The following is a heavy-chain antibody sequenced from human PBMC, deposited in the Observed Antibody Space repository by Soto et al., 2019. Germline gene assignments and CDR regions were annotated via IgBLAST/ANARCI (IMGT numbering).Heavy chain of an antibody. CDR1: GDSITSSSHY. CDR2: IYYDGST. J-gene: IGHJ6*02. CDR3: ARDRGYCISTSCYSPRYGMDV. Sequence: SETLSLTCTVSGDSITSSSHYWGWIRQSPGKGLENIANIYYDGSTYYNPSLKSRVAISLDTSKNQFSLSLNSVTAADTAVYFCARDRGYCISTSCYSPRYGMDVWGQGTTVTVSS. V-gene: IGHV4-39*02. D-gene: IGHD2-2*02.